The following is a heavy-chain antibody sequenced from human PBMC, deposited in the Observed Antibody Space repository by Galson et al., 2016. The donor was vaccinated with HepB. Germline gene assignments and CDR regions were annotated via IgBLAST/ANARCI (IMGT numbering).Heavy chain of an antibody. Sequence: SLRLSCAASGFTFKNYWMTWVRQAPGRGLEWVANIKEDGSDIHYVDSGRGRFTISRDNAKNSVYLQLNSLRPDDTAVYYCARDGDYWNDFDCWGQGTLVTVSS. CDR3: ARDGDYWNDFDC. CDR1: GFTFKNYW. V-gene: IGHV3-7*04. D-gene: IGHD1-1*01. J-gene: IGHJ4*02. CDR2: IKEDGSDI.